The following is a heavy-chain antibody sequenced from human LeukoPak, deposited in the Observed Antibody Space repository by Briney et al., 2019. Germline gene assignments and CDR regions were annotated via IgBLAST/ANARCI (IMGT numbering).Heavy chain of an antibody. CDR3: AKDPDGLRGLLTGYDY. J-gene: IGHJ4*02. Sequence: GGSLRLSCAASGFTFRSYGMHWVRQGPGKGLEWVAFTRNDGSNKYYADSVTGRFTISRDNSKNTLYLQMNSLRAEDTAVYYCAKDPDGLRGLLTGYDYWGQGTLVTVSS. CDR1: GFTFRSYG. V-gene: IGHV3-30*02. CDR2: TRNDGSNK. D-gene: IGHD3-9*01.